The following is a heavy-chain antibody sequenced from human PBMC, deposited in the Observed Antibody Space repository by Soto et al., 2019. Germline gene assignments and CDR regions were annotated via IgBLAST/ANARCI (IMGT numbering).Heavy chain of an antibody. J-gene: IGHJ3*02. Sequence: GGSLRLSCAASGFTFSSYSMNWVRQAPGKGLEWVSYISSSSSTIYYADSVKGRFTISRDNAKNSLYLQMYSLRAEDTAVYYCARDRSDAFDIWGQGTMVTVSS. CDR2: ISSSSSTI. CDR3: ARDRSDAFDI. CDR1: GFTFSSYS. V-gene: IGHV3-48*01.